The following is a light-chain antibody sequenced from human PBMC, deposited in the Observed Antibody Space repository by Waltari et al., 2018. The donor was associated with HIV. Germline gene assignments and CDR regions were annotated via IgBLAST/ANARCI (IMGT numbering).Light chain of an antibody. J-gene: IGKJ1*01. V-gene: IGKV3D-15*01. Sequence: EVVMTQSPATLSASPGERATLPCRASQSVKTNLAWYQQKPGQAPRLLIHGASTTASGVAARFSGSGSGTEFTLTISSLQSEDVAVYFCHQYYHWPRTFGQGTKV. CDR3: HQYYHWPRT. CDR1: QSVKTN. CDR2: GAS.